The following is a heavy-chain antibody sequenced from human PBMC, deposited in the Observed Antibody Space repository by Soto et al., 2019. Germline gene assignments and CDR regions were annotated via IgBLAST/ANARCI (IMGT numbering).Heavy chain of an antibody. CDR1: GYTFTSYG. D-gene: IGHD1-26*01. CDR2: IIPIFGTA. CDR3: ATEGIVGATNYYYYGMDV. Sequence: SVKVSCKASGYTFTSYGISWVRQAPGQGLEWMGGIIPIFGTANYAQKFQGRVTITADESTSTAYMELSSLRSEDTAVYYCATEGIVGATNYYYYGMDVWGQGTTVTVSS. V-gene: IGHV1-69*13. J-gene: IGHJ6*02.